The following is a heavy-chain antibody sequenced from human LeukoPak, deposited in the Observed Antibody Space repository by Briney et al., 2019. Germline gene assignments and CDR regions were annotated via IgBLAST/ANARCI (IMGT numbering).Heavy chain of an antibody. D-gene: IGHD3-16*02. CDR3: ARGLRLGELSPLDY. Sequence: GSLRLSCAASGCTFSNYEMNWVRQAPGKGLEWVSYISSSGSTIYYADSVKGRFTISRDNAKNSLYLQMNSLRAEDTAVYYCARGLRLGELSPLDYWGQGTLVTVSS. CDR1: GCTFSNYE. J-gene: IGHJ4*02. V-gene: IGHV3-48*03. CDR2: ISSSGSTI.